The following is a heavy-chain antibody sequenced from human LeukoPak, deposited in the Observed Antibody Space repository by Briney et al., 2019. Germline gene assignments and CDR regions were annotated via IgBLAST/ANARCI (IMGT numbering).Heavy chain of an antibody. CDR2: INHSGST. Sequence: SETLSLTCAVYGGSFSGYYWSWIRQPPGKGLEWLGAINHSGSTNYNPSLKSRVTISVDTSKNQFSLMLSSVTAADTAVYYCARSRFVAVAGRHAFDIWGQGTMVTVSS. CDR1: GGSFSGYY. D-gene: IGHD6-19*01. CDR3: ARSRFVAVAGRHAFDI. J-gene: IGHJ3*02. V-gene: IGHV4-34*01.